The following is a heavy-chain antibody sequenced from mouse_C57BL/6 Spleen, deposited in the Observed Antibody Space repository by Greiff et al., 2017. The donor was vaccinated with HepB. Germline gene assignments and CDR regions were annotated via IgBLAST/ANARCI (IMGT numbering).Heavy chain of an antibody. CDR1: GYAFSSSW. Sequence: VQLQQSGPELVKPGASVKISCKASGYAFSSSWMNWVKQRPGKGLEWIGRIYPGDGDTNYNGKFKGKATLTADKSSSTAYMQLSSLTSEDSAVYCCARTVVDRYYYAMDYWGQGTSVTVSS. V-gene: IGHV1-82*01. CDR3: ARTVVDRYYYAMDY. CDR2: IYPGDGDT. J-gene: IGHJ4*01. D-gene: IGHD1-1*01.